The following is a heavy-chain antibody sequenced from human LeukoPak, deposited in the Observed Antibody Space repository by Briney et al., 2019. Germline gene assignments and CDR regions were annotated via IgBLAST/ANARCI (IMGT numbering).Heavy chain of an antibody. V-gene: IGHV3-48*01. Sequence: GGSLRLSCAASGYTFSGYSMYWVRQAPGKGLEWVSYINSNSGSTYYAETVKGRVTISRDTSKSTPYMQMSRLRAEGTAVYYCARPLGGYIGPYYYYYMDGWGKGTTVTV. J-gene: IGHJ6*03. CDR1: GYTFSGYS. D-gene: IGHD5-12*01. CDR2: INSNSGST. CDR3: ARPLGGYIGPYYYYYMDG.